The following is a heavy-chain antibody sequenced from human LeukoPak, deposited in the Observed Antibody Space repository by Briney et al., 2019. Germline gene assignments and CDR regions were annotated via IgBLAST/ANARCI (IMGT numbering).Heavy chain of an antibody. J-gene: IGHJ4*02. CDR3: ARGGKWYHLPDY. V-gene: IGHV4-34*01. CDR2: INHSGST. Sequence: SETLSLTCAVYGGSFSAYYWSWIRQPPGKGLEWIGEINHSGSTNYNPSLKSRVTISVDTSKNQFSLKLNSMTAADTAVYYCARGGKWYHLPDYWGQGTLVTVSS. D-gene: IGHD2-2*01. CDR1: GGSFSAYY.